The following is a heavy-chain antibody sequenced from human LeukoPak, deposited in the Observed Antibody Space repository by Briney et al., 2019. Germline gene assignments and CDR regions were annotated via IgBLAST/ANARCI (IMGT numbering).Heavy chain of an antibody. CDR2: INWYGGST. CDR1: GFTFDDYG. J-gene: IGHJ6*02. CDR3: ARGSGWYGYYYYGMDV. Sequence: GGSLRLSCAASGFTFDDYGMSWVRQAPGKGLEWVSGINWYGGSTGYADSVKGRFTISRDNAKNALYLQMNSLRAEDTALYYCARGSGWYGYYYYGMDVWGQGSTVTVSS. V-gene: IGHV3-20*04. D-gene: IGHD6-19*01.